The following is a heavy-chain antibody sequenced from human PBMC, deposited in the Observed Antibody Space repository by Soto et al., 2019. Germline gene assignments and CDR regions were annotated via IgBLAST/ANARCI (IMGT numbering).Heavy chain of an antibody. D-gene: IGHD3-10*01. CDR1: GYTFTSYA. Sequence: GASVKVSCKASGYTFTSYAMHWVRQAPGQRLEWMGWINAGNGNTKYSQKFQGRVTITRDTSASTAYMELSSLRSEDTAVYYCARLWFGELSRTQTNDYWGQGTLVTVSS. J-gene: IGHJ4*02. V-gene: IGHV1-3*01. CDR3: ARLWFGELSRTQTNDY. CDR2: INAGNGNT.